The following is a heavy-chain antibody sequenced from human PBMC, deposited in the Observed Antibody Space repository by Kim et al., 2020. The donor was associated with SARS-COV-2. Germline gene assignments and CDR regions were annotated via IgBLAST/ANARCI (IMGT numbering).Heavy chain of an antibody. CDR3: ARHGDDYDYVLGSYDI. V-gene: IGHV4-59*08. J-gene: IGHJ3*02. CDR1: GGSISSYY. D-gene: IGHD3-16*01. CDR2: IYYSGST. Sequence: SETLSLTCTVSGGSISSYYWSWIRQPPGKGLEWIGYIYYSGSTNYNPSLKSRVTISVDTSKNQFSLKLSSVTAADTAVYYCARHGDDYDYVLGSYDIWGQGTMVTVSS.